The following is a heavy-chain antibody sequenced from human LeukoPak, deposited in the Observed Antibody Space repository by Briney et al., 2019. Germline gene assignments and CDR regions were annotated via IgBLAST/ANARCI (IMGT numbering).Heavy chain of an antibody. J-gene: IGHJ1*01. CDR2: IYPGDSDT. V-gene: IGHV5-51*01. D-gene: IGHD2-15*01. CDR1: GYSFTSYW. CDR3: ARLGPYCSGGSCYGAEYFQH. Sequence: GESLKISCKGSGYSFTSYWISWVRQMPGKGLEWMGIIYPGDSDTRYSPSFQGQVTISADKSISTAYLQWSSLKASDTAMYYCARLGPYCSGGSCYGAEYFQHWGQGTLVTVSS.